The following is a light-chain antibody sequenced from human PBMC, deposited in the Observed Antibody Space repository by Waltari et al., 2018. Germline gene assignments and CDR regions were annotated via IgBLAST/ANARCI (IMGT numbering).Light chain of an antibody. V-gene: IGKV1-33*01. J-gene: IGKJ3*01. CDR3: QQYDNLFS. CDR2: DAS. CDR1: QDISNY. Sequence: DIQLTQSPSSLSASVGDRVTITCQASQDISNYLNWYQQKPGKAPKLLIYDASNLETGVPSRFSGSGSGTDFTFTISSLQPEDIETYYCQQYDNLFSFGPGTKVDIK.